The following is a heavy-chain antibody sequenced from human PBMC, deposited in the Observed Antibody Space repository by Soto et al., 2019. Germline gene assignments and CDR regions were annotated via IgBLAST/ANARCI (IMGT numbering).Heavy chain of an antibody. CDR2: ISGSGGST. J-gene: IGHJ4*02. CDR1: GFTFSSYA. Sequence: GGSLRLSCAASGFTFSSYAMSWVRQAPGKGLEWVSAISGSGGSTYYADSVKGRFTISRDNSKNTLYLQMNSLRAEDTAVYYCAKDSVLLRFLEWLSGGFDYWGQGTLVTVSS. D-gene: IGHD3-3*01. CDR3: AKDSVLLRFLEWLSGGFDY. V-gene: IGHV3-23*01.